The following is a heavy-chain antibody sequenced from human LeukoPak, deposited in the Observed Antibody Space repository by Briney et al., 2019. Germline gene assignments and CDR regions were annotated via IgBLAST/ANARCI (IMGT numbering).Heavy chain of an antibody. D-gene: IGHD3-16*01. Sequence: SETLSLTCTVSGGSISSHYWSWSRQPPGKGLEWIGYIYYSGSTNYNPSLKSRVTLSVDTSKNQFSLKLSSVTAADTAVYYCARGNLWWGQGTLVTVSS. CDR3: ARGNLW. J-gene: IGHJ4*02. CDR1: GGSISSHY. V-gene: IGHV4-59*11. CDR2: IYYSGST.